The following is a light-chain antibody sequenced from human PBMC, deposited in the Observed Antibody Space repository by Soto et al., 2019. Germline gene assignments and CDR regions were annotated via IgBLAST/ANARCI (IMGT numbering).Light chain of an antibody. J-gene: IGKJ2*01. V-gene: IGKV1-39*01. CDR1: PSISSY. Sequence: DFQMTQSPSSLSAYVGDRVTITCWASPSISSYLNWYQQKPGKAPKLLIYAASSLQSGVPSRFSGSGSGTDFTLTISSLQPEDFATYYFQQSYSTPRTFGQGTNLEIK. CDR2: AAS. CDR3: QQSYSTPRT.